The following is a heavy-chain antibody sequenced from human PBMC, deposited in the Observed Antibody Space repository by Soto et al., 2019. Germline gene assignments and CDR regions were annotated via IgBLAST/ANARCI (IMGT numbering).Heavy chain of an antibody. J-gene: IGHJ4*02. Sequence: GGSLRLSCTASGFVFSNYGLTWVRQAPGKGLEWVALISYDGSDKDYADSVKGRFTISRDNSRNTLFLQMNSLRAEDTAVYYCARDYYKYYDSSGYYRSPAYWGQGTLVTVSS. CDR3: ARDYYKYYDSSGYYRSPAY. D-gene: IGHD3-22*01. CDR2: ISYDGSDK. V-gene: IGHV3-30*03. CDR1: GFVFSNYG.